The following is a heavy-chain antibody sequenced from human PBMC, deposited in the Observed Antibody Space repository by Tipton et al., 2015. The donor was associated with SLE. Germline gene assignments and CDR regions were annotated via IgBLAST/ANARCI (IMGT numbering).Heavy chain of an antibody. CDR3: ASQILEWLSVDY. D-gene: IGHD3-3*01. Sequence: TLSLTCTVSGGSISSHYWSWIRQPTGKGLEWIGYIYYSGSTNYNPSLKSRVTISVDTSKNQFSLKLSSVTAADTAVYYCASQILEWLSVDYLGQGTLVTVYS. V-gene: IGHV4-59*11. CDR1: GGSISSHY. CDR2: IYYSGST. J-gene: IGHJ4*01.